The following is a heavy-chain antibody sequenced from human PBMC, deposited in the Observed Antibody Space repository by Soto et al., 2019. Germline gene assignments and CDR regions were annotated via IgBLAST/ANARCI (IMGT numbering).Heavy chain of an antibody. V-gene: IGHV1-69*13. J-gene: IGHJ6*02. CDR2: IIPIFGTA. D-gene: IGHD1-1*01. Sequence: ASVKVSCKASGGTFSSYAISWVRQAPGQWLEWMGGIIPIFGTANYAQKFQGRVTITADESTSTTYMELSSLRSEDTAVYYCARVPAEPYYYYGMDVWGQGTTVTVSS. CDR3: ARVPAEPYYYYGMDV. CDR1: GGTFSSYA.